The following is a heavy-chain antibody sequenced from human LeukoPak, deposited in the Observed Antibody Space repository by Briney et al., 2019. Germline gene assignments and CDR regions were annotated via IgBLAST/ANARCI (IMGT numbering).Heavy chain of an antibody. Sequence: PGGSLRLSCAAFAFTVSSNYMSWVRLAPGKGLEWVSVIYTGGNTYYADSVKGRFTISRDNAKNTLYLQMNSLRAEDTAVYYCVGDRLQSYYFNYWGQGTLVTVSS. D-gene: IGHD4-11*01. CDR2: IYTGGNT. CDR3: VGDRLQSYYFNY. J-gene: IGHJ4*02. V-gene: IGHV3-66*01. CDR1: AFTVSSNY.